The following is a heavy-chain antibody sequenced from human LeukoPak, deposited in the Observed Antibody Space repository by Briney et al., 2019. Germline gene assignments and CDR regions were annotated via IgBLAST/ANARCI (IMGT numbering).Heavy chain of an antibody. D-gene: IGHD1-1*01. CDR1: GFTLSNYA. CDR3: AVEGFDI. CDR2: INQDGSEK. J-gene: IGHJ3*02. Sequence: GRSLTLSCVASGFTLSNYAMHWVRQAPGKGLEWVANINQDGSEKYYVDSVKGRFTLSRDNSKNTLYLQMSSLRAEDTAVYYCAVEGFDIWGHGTMVTVSS. V-gene: IGHV3-7*03.